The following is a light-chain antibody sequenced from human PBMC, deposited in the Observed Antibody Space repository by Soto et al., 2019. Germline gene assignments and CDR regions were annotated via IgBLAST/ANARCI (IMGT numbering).Light chain of an antibody. V-gene: IGKV1-33*01. J-gene: IGKJ3*01. Sequence: DLQMTQSPSSLSASVGDRVTITCQASQDITSYLNWYQHKPGKAPKLLIYDASILEAGVPSRFSGSGSGTDFTFTISSLQPEDVATYYCQHCDYPPIFGPGTTVDFK. CDR2: DAS. CDR1: QDITSY. CDR3: QHCDYPPI.